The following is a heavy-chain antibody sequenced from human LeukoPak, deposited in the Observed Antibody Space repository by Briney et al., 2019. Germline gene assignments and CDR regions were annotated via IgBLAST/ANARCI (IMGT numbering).Heavy chain of an antibody. Sequence: ASVKVSCKASGYTFTRYYMHWVRQAPGHGLEEIGIINPSGGSTSYAQKFQGRVTMTRDMSTSTVYMELSSLRSEDTAVYYCARDGLLAHDAFDIWGQGTMVTVSS. CDR2: INPSGGST. D-gene: IGHD3-3*01. J-gene: IGHJ3*02. CDR1: GYTFTRYY. V-gene: IGHV1-46*01. CDR3: ARDGLLAHDAFDI.